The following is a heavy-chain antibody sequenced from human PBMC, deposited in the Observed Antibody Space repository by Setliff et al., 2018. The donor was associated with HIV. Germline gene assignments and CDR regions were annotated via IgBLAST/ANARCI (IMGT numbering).Heavy chain of an antibody. Sequence: GESLKISCAASGFFFSTYWMNWVRQAPGKGPQWVARIVSDGSGTSHADAVKGRFTISRDNAKNTLFLQMNSLRAEDSAMYFCARGLYYDTSGQGGMGFWGQGTLVTVSS. J-gene: IGHJ4*02. D-gene: IGHD3-22*01. CDR3: ARGLYYDTSGQGGMGF. CDR2: IVSDGSGT. CDR1: GFFFSTYW. V-gene: IGHV3-74*01.